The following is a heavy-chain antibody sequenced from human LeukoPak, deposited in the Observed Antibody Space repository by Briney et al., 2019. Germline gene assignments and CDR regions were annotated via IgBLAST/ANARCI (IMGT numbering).Heavy chain of an antibody. CDR1: GFTFSSYG. CDR2: IWYDGSNK. V-gene: IGHV3-33*01. Sequence: GGSLRLSCAASGFTFSSYGMHWVRQAPGKGLEWVAVIWYDGSNKYYADSVKGRFTISRDNSKNTLYLQMNSLRAEDTAVYYCAREDSTARPFDYWGQGTLVTVSS. J-gene: IGHJ4*02. CDR3: AREDSTARPFDY. D-gene: IGHD2-2*01.